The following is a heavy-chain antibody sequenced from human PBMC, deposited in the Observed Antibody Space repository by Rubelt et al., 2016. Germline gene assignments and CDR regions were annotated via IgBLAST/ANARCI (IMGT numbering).Heavy chain of an antibody. D-gene: IGHD2-2*01. CDR3: ARRPAGLYQPNDH. V-gene: IGHV4-39*01. CDR1: GGSISSSVYY. J-gene: IGHJ4*02. CDR2: VIYSGST. Sequence: QLQLQESGPGLVKPSETLSLTCTVSGGSISSSVYYWGWIRQPPGKGLEWIGSVIYSGSTYYNPSLTSRLTISVDTSKSQFSLNLSSVTAADTAVYYCARRPAGLYQPNDHWGQGTLVTVSS.